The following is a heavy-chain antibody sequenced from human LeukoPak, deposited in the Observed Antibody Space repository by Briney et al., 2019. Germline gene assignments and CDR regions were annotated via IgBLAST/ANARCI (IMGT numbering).Heavy chain of an antibody. CDR2: INPSAGST. CDR1: GYTFTSYY. CDR3: VRVPSLVRGIIMFDY. Sequence: ASLKVSCKPSGYTFTSYYIHWVRHAPGQGLEWMGIINPSAGSTSYTHNFQGRVTMTRDMSTSTLYMEVSSLRSEDTAVYYCVRVPSLVRGIIMFDYWGQGTLVTVSS. J-gene: IGHJ4*02. V-gene: IGHV1-46*01. D-gene: IGHD3-10*01.